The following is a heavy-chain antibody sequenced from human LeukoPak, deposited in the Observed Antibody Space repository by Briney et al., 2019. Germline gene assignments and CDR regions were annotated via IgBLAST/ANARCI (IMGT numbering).Heavy chain of an antibody. CDR2: IHYTGST. CDR3: ARKVVVTDAFDY. V-gene: IGHV4-59*01. J-gene: IGHJ4*02. Sequence: MSSETLSLTCSVSGGSISSSYWSWIRQPPRKGLEWIGYIHYTGSTNYNPSLKSRVTISVDTSKNQFSLKLSSVTAADTAVYYCARKVVVTDAFDYWGQGTLVTVSS. CDR1: GGSISSSY. D-gene: IGHD2-21*02.